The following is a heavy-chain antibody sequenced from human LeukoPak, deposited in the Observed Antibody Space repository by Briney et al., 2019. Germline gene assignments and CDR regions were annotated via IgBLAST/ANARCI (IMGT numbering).Heavy chain of an antibody. CDR1: GFIFSSYT. J-gene: IGHJ4*02. CDR3: ARGTMFPYYFDY. V-gene: IGHV3-48*01. Sequence: PGGSLRLSCAASGFIFSSYTMNWVRQAPGRGLEWVSYIGSSSTTIYYADSVRGRFTISRDNAKNSLYLQMNSLRAEDTAVYYCARGTMFPYYFDYWGQGTLVTVSS. D-gene: IGHD3-10*02. CDR2: IGSSSTTI.